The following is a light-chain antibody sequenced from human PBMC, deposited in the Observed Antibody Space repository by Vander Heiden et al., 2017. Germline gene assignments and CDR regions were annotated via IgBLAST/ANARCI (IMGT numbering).Light chain of an antibody. CDR2: STN. CDR1: SGSVSTSYY. J-gene: IGLJ3*02. CDR3: VLYMGSGIWV. Sequence: FSVSPGGTVTLTCGLSSGSVSTSYYPSWYPQTPGQAPRTLIYSTNTRSSGVPARFSGSILGNKAARSITGAQAEDESDYYCVLYMGSGIWVFGGGNKLTGL. V-gene: IGLV8-61*01.